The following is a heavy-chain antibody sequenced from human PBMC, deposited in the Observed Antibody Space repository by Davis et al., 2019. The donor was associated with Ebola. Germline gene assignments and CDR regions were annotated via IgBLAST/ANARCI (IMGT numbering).Heavy chain of an antibody. V-gene: IGHV1-46*01. CDR1: GYTFTSYY. D-gene: IGHD5-12*01. J-gene: IGHJ4*02. CDR3: ARDGYSGYDYEGFDY. Sequence: ASVKVSCKASGYTFTSYYMHWVRQAPGQGLEWMGIINPSGGSTSYAQKFQGRVTMTRDTSTSTVYMELSSLRSEDTAVYYCARDGYSGYDYEGFDYWGQGTLVTVSS. CDR2: INPSGGST.